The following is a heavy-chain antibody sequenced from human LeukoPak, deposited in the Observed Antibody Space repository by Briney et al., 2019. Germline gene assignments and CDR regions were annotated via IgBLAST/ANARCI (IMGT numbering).Heavy chain of an antibody. CDR3: AGGNWNPDAFDI. CDR1: GFTFSSYG. V-gene: IGHV3-33*01. CDR2: IWYDGSNK. J-gene: IGHJ3*02. Sequence: GRSLRLSCAASGFTFSSYGMHWVRQAPGKGLEWVAVIWYDGSNKYYADSVKGRFTISRDDSKNTLYLQMNSLRAEDTAVYYCAGGNWNPDAFDIWGQGTMVTVSS. D-gene: IGHD1-1*01.